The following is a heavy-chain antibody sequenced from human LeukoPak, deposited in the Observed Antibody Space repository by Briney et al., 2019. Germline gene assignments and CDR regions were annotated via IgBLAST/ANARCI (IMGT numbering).Heavy chain of an antibody. CDR2: IPWNGGST. V-gene: IGHV3-43*01. CDR3: AKVSGRRGNSHMDV. CDR1: GFTFDDYT. J-gene: IGHJ6*03. Sequence: GGSLRLSCAASGFTFDDYTMHWVRQAPGKGLEWVSLIPWNGGSTYYAASVKGRFTVSRDNSKNSLYLQMNSLRTEDTALYYCAKVSGRRGNSHMDVWGKGTTVTVSS. D-gene: IGHD3-3*01.